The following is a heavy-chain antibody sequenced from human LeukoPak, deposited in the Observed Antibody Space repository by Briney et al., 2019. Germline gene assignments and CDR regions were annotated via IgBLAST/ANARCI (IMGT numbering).Heavy chain of an antibody. D-gene: IGHD3-3*01. J-gene: IGHJ5*02. Sequence: SETLSLTCTVSGGSISSSSYYSSWIRQPAGKGLEWIGRIYTSGSTNYNPSLKSRVTISVDTSKNQFSLKLSSVTAADTAVYYCARARYDFWSGSGFDPWGQGTLVTVSS. CDR3: ARARYDFWSGSGFDP. CDR2: IYTSGST. CDR1: GGSISSSSYY. V-gene: IGHV4-61*02.